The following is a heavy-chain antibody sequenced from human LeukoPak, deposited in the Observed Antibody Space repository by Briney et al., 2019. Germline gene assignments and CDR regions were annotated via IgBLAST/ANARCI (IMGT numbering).Heavy chain of an antibody. CDR3: ASSKFNYIDN. CDR2: IYYSGCT. J-gene: IGHJ4*02. Sequence: EWSGRIYYSGCTYYNPSLKSRVTISVAPSKNQFSLKLSSFSAADTAVYYFASSKFNYIDNWGQGTLVTVSS. V-gene: IGHV4-39*01.